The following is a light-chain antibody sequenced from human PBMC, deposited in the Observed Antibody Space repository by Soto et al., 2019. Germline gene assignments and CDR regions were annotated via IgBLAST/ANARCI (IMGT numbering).Light chain of an antibody. Sequence: DIHVTQSPSTLSASVGDRVIITCRASQTINNWLAWYQQKPGKAPKLLVYKASSLESGVPSRFSGSGSGTDFTLTITSLQPDDFGTYYCQPYYGFLFTFGPGTKVDIK. V-gene: IGKV1-5*03. CDR1: QTINNW. J-gene: IGKJ3*01. CDR3: QPYYGFLFT. CDR2: KAS.